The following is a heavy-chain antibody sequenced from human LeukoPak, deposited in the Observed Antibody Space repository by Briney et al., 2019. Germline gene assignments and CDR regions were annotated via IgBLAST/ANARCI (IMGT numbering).Heavy chain of an antibody. CDR1: GFTFSSYA. J-gene: IGHJ5*02. V-gene: IGHV3-48*04. Sequence: GGSLRLSCAASGFTFSSYAMSWVRQAPGKGLEWVSYISSTSTTKYYADSVKGRFTISRDNSKNSLDLQMNRLTAEDTAVYYCARDRSLVDGDYGVWFDAWGQGSLVTVSS. CDR2: ISSTSTTK. CDR3: ARDRSLVDGDYGVWFDA. D-gene: IGHD4-17*01.